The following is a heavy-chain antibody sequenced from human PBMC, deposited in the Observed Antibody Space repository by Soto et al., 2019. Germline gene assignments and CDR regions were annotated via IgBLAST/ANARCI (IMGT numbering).Heavy chain of an antibody. J-gene: IGHJ4*02. CDR1: GFTFNNYV. D-gene: IGHD2-21*02. CDR2: VTANSGAI. Sequence: EVQLLESGGGLVQPGGSLRLSCAASGFTFNNYVMTWVRQTPGKGLDWVSLVTANSGAIYYADSVKGRFTVSRDNSKNTLYLQMNSLRAEDTALYYCARYCAGDCYRGFDTWGQGTLVTVSS. V-gene: IGHV3-23*01. CDR3: ARYCAGDCYRGFDT.